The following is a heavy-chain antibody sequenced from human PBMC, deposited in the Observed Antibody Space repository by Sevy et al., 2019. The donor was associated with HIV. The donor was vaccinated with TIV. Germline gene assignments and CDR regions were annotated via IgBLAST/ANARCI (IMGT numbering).Heavy chain of an antibody. CDR2: IRSKAFAGTA. CDR3: IRSRLLGYTAMVFDY. D-gene: IGHD5-18*01. CDR1: GFTLGDYA. J-gene: IGHJ4*02. V-gene: IGHV3-49*04. Sequence: GGSLRLSCTTSGFTLGDYAMSWVRQAPGKGLEWVGFIRSKAFAGTAEYAASVKGRFTTSTDDSKASAHLQMNSLRTEDTGVYYCIRSRLLGYTAMVFDYWGQGTLVTVSS.